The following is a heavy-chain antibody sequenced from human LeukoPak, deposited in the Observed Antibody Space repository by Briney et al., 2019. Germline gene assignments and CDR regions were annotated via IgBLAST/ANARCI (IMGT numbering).Heavy chain of an antibody. V-gene: IGHV1-8*01. J-gene: IGHJ5*02. CDR1: GYTFTSYD. D-gene: IGHD3-16*02. CDR2: MNPNSGNT. CDR3: ARGLYDYIWGSYRYIWFDP. Sequence: GASVKVSCKASGYTFTSYDINWVRQATGQGLEWMGWMNPNSGNTGYAQKFQGRVTMTRNTSISTAYMELSSLRSEDTAVYYCARGLYDYIWGSYRYIWFDPWGQGTLVTASS.